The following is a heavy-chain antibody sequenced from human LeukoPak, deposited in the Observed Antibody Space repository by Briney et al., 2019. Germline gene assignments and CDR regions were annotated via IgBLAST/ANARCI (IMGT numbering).Heavy chain of an antibody. CDR2: INPNNGGT. D-gene: IGHD4-17*01. J-gene: IGHJ4*02. Sequence: ASVKVSCKASGYSFNDYYIHWARQAPGQGLEWMGWINPNNGGTNYAQKFQGRVTMTRDTSISTAYMELSRLTSDDTAVYYCARVMTTVTTADFWGQGTLVTVSS. V-gene: IGHV1-2*02. CDR1: GYSFNDYY. CDR3: ARVMTTVTTADF.